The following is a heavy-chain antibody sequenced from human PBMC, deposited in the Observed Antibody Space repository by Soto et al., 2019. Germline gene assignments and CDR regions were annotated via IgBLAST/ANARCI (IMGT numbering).Heavy chain of an antibody. D-gene: IGHD1-1*01. CDR1: GGFVSSGSYY. CDR3: ARVERGTATTVVDAFDI. V-gene: IGHV4-34*01. J-gene: IGHJ3*02. Sequence: QVQLQQWGAGLLKPSETLSLTCAVYGGFVSSGSYYWSWIRQPPGKGMEWIGEMSQGCGTHFIPSLKSRVTISVDTSKNQFSLKMSSVTAADTALYYCARVERGTATTVVDAFDIWGPGTMVTVSS. CDR2: MSQGCGT.